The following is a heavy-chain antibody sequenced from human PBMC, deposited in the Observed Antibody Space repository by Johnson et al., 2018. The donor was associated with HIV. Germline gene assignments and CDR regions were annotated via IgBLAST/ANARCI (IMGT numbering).Heavy chain of an antibody. J-gene: IGHJ3*02. CDR2: INWNGGST. Sequence: EVQLVESGGGLVQPGGSLRLSCAASGFTFSSYWMHWVRQAPGKGLVWVSGINWNGGSTGYADSVKGRFTISRDNAKNSLYLQMNSLRAEDTALYYCAGGRIGAFDIWGQGTMVTVSS. CDR3: AGGRIGAFDI. V-gene: IGHV3-20*04. D-gene: IGHD2-15*01. CDR1: GFTFSSYW.